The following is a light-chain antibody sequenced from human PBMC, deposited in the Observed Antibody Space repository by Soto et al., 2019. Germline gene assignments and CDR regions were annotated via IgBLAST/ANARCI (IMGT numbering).Light chain of an antibody. CDR2: KVS. Sequence: DVVVTQSPLSLPVTLGQPASISCRSSQSLVYSDGHTYLNWFQQRPGQSPRRLIYKVSNRDSGVPDRFSGSGSGTDFALKISRVEAEYVGVYYCMQGTHWPPLYTFGQGTKLEIK. V-gene: IGKV2-30*01. CDR3: MQGTHWPPLYT. J-gene: IGKJ2*01. CDR1: QSLVYSDGHTY.